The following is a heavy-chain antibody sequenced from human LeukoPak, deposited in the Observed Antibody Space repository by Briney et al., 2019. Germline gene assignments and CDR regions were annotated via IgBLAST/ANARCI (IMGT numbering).Heavy chain of an antibody. CDR1: GFTFSSYA. Sequence: GGSLRLSCAASGFTFSSYAMSWVRQAPGKGLEWVSAISGSGGSTYYADSAKGRFTISRDNTKNTLYLQMNSLRAEDTAVYYCAKSLDSRGPPQATQYWGQGTLVTVSS. J-gene: IGHJ1*01. D-gene: IGHD3-22*01. CDR3: AKSLDSRGPPQATQY. V-gene: IGHV3-23*01. CDR2: ISGSGGST.